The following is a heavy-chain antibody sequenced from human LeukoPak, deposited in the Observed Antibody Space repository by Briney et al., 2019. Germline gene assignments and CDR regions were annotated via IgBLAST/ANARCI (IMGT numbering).Heavy chain of an antibody. CDR2: IQHDGSDQ. CDR1: GFTFSSYW. V-gene: IGHV3-7*01. Sequence: GGSPRLSCAASGFTFSSYWMSWLRQAPGKGLVWVANIQHDGSDQYYEDSVKGRFTISRDNAKNSLYLQMNSLRAEDTAVYYCARDRVGVYGDYYDYWGQGTLVTVSS. CDR3: ARDRVGVYGDYYDY. J-gene: IGHJ4*02. D-gene: IGHD1-26*01.